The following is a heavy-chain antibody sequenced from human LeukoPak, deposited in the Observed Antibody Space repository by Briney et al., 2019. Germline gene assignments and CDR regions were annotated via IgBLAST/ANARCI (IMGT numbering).Heavy chain of an antibody. CDR2: ISSSGTTI. Sequence: GGSLRLSCAASGFTFSSYSMNWVRQAPEKGLEWVSYISSSGTTIYYADSVKGRFTISRDNAKNSLYLQMNSLRAEDTAVYYCARDRLVGATTVSFWGQGTLVTVSS. D-gene: IGHD1-26*01. J-gene: IGHJ4*02. CDR3: ARDRLVGATTVSF. CDR1: GFTFSSYS. V-gene: IGHV3-48*01.